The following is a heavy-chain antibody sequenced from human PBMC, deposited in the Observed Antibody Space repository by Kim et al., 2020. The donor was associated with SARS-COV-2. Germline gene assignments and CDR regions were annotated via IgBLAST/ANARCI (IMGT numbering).Heavy chain of an antibody. D-gene: IGHD1-26*01. CDR1: GFTFSSYA. CDR2: ISYDGSNK. CDR3: ALELRGY. J-gene: IGHJ4*02. Sequence: SLRLSCAASGFTFSSYAMHWVRQAPGKGLEWVAVISYDGSNKYYADSVKGRFTISRDNSKNTLYLQMNSLRAEDTAVYYCALELRGYWGQGTLVTVSS. V-gene: IGHV3-30-3*01.